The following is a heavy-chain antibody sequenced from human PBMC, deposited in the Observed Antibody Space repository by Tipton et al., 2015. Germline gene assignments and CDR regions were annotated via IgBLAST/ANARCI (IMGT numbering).Heavy chain of an antibody. Sequence: SLRLSCAASGFTFSSYGMHWVRQAPGKGLEWVAVIWYDESNEYYIDSVKGRFTISRDNSKNTLYLQMNSLRAEDTAVYYCAREKRISIFGVLIPHFDFWGQGALVSVSS. CDR3: AREKRISIFGVLIPHFDF. V-gene: IGHV3-33*01. CDR2: IWYDESNE. CDR1: GFTFSSYG. D-gene: IGHD3-3*01. J-gene: IGHJ4*02.